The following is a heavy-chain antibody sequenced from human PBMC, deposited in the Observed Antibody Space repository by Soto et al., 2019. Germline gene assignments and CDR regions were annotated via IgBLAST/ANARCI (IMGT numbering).Heavy chain of an antibody. V-gene: IGHV1-8*01. Sequence: QVQLVQSGAEVKKPGASVKVSCKASGYTFTSYDINWVRQATGQGLEWMGWMNPNSGNTGYAQKFQGRVTMTRNTSIGTAYMELSSLRSEDTAVYYCARGEGVGRWFGEQPCDYWGQGTLVTVSS. CDR2: MNPNSGNT. D-gene: IGHD3-10*01. CDR1: GYTFTSYD. J-gene: IGHJ4*02. CDR3: ARGEGVGRWFGEQPCDY.